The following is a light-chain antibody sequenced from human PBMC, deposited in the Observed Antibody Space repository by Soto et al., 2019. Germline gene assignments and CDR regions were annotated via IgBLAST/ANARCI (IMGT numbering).Light chain of an antibody. V-gene: IGKV3D-15*01. CDR2: GES. Sequence: EIVMTQSPATLSVSPGERATLSCRASQSISSNLAWYQQKPGQAPRLLIYGESTRATGIPARFSGSGSGTEFTLTISSLQSEDFAVYYCQQYNNWPPWTFGQGTKAEIK. CDR1: QSISSN. J-gene: IGKJ1*01. CDR3: QQYNNWPPWT.